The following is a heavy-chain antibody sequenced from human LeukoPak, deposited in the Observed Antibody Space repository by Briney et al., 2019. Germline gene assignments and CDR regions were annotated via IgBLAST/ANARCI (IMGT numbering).Heavy chain of an antibody. CDR3: ARPTTGTAAQVYAY. D-gene: IGHD2-2*01. J-gene: IGHJ4*02. CDR2: SYYSGSP. V-gene: IGHV4-39*01. Sequence: PSETLSLTCTVSGGSISSNSYYWAWIRQPPGRGLEWIGSSYYSGSPYYNPSLKSRVTISVDTSKNQFSLKVISVTAAETAVYYCARPTTGTAAQVYAYWGQGILVTVAS. CDR1: GGSISSNSYY.